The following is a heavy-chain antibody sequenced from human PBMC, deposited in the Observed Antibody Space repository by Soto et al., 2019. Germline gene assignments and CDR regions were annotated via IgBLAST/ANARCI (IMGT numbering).Heavy chain of an antibody. CDR1: GGTFSSYA. CDR2: IIPIFGTA. Sequence: QVQLVQSGAEVKKPGSSVKVSCKASGGTFSSYAISWVRQAPGQGLEWMGGIIPIFGTANYAQKFQGRVTITADKSTSTAYMELSSLRSEDTVVYYCAREGANDSSGYYYYYGMDVWGQGTTVTVSS. J-gene: IGHJ6*02. CDR3: AREGANDSSGYYYYYGMDV. V-gene: IGHV1-69*06. D-gene: IGHD3-22*01.